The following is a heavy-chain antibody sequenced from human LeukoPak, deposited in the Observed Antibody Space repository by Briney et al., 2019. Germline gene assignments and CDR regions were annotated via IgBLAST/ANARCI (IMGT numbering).Heavy chain of an antibody. CDR2: INPNSGGT. CDR1: GYTFTGYY. CDR3: ARVGAVTMVRGVHPGGAFDI. J-gene: IGHJ3*02. V-gene: IGHV1-2*04. D-gene: IGHD3-10*01. Sequence: ASVKVSCKASGYTFTGYYMHWVRQAPGQGLEWMGWINPNSGGTNYAQKFQGWVTMTRDTSISTAYMELSRLRSDDTAVYYCARVGAVTMVRGVHPGGAFDIWGQGTMVTVSS.